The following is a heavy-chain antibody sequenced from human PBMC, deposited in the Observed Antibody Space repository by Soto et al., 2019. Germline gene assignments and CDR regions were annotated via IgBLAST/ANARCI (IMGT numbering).Heavy chain of an antibody. Sequence: QVQLVQSGAEVKKPGASVKVSCKASGYTFTGYYLHWVRQAPGQGLEWMGWINPKSGGTNYAQKFQGGVTMTRDTSIRTVYMEVSGLKSDDTAVYYCASGGLGSGSYLDLDFWGQGTLVTVSS. J-gene: IGHJ4*02. CDR3: ASGGLGSGSYLDLDF. CDR1: GYTFTGYY. V-gene: IGHV1-2*02. CDR2: INPKSGGT. D-gene: IGHD3-10*01.